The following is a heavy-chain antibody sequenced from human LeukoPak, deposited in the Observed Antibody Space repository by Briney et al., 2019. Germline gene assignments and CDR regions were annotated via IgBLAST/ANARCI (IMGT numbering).Heavy chain of an antibody. J-gene: IGHJ4*02. Sequence: GASVKVSCKASGYTFTGYYMLWVRQAPGQGLEWMGWINPNSGGTNYAQKFQGRVTMTRDTSISTAYMELSRLRSDDTAVYYCARERYYGSGSYSDYWGQGTLVTVSS. CDR1: GYTFTGYY. CDR2: INPNSGGT. V-gene: IGHV1-2*02. CDR3: ARERYYGSGSYSDY. D-gene: IGHD3-10*01.